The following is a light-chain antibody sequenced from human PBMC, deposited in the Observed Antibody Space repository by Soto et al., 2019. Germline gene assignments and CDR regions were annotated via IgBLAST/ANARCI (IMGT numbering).Light chain of an antibody. J-gene: IGLJ3*02. CDR3: QSYAIRLSAL. Sequence: QSVLTQPPSVSGAPGQRVTISCTGSSSNIGAGYDVHWYQQLPGTAPKLLIYGNSNRPSGVPDRFSGSKSGTSASLAITGLQAEDEADYCQSYAIRLSALFGVGTKLTVL. CDR1: SSNIGAGYD. V-gene: IGLV1-40*01. CDR2: GNS.